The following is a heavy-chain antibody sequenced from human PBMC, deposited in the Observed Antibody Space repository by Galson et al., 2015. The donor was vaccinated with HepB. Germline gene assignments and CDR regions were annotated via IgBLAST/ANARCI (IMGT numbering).Heavy chain of an antibody. CDR1: GFTFSSYG. CDR2: ISYDGSNK. V-gene: IGHV3-30*03. J-gene: IGHJ4*02. D-gene: IGHD3-22*01. CDR3: AMTYYYDSSGYYYVGDY. Sequence: SLRLSCAASGFTFSSYGMHWVRQAPGKGLEWVAVISYDGSNKYYADSAKGRFTISRDNSKNTLYLQMNSLRAEDTAVYYCAMTYYYDSSGYYYVGDYWGQGTLVTVSS.